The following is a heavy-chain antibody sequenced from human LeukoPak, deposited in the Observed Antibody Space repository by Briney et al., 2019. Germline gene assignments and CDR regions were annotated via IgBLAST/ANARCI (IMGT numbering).Heavy chain of an antibody. V-gene: IGHV4-31*03. D-gene: IGHD4-17*01. CDR2: IYYSGST. CDR1: GGSVSSGSYY. Sequence: SETLSLTCTVSGGSVSSGSYYWSWIRQPPGKGLEWIGYIYYSGSTYYNPSLKSRVTISVDTSKNQFSLKLSSVTAADTAVYYCARYTTVTYFDYWGQGTLVTVSS. J-gene: IGHJ4*02. CDR3: ARYTTVTYFDY.